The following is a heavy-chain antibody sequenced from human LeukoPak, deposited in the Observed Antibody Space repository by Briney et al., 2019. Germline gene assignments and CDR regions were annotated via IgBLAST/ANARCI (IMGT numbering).Heavy chain of an antibody. CDR3: ARVVWYYDSSGYYYHRNAFDY. CDR1: GGSFSGYY. Sequence: PSETLSLTCAVYGGSFSGYYWSWIRQPPGKGLEWIGEINHSGSTNYNPSLKSRVTISVDTSKSQFSLKLSSVTAADTAVYYCARVVWYYDSSGYYYHRNAFDYWGQGTLVTVSS. D-gene: IGHD3-22*01. J-gene: IGHJ4*02. CDR2: INHSGST. V-gene: IGHV4-34*01.